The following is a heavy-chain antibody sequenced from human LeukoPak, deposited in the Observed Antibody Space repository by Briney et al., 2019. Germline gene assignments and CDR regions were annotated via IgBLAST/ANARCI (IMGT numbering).Heavy chain of an antibody. J-gene: IGHJ4*02. D-gene: IGHD3-10*01. V-gene: IGHV3-23*01. CDR1: GFTFSSYG. CDR2: ISGSGAST. CDR3: AKVETYYYGSGSYIDY. Sequence: GGSLRLSCAASGFTFSSYGMSWVRQAPGKGLEWVSAISGSGASTYYADSVKGRFTISRDNSKNTLYLQMNSLRAEDTAVYYCAKVETYYYGSGSYIDYWGQGTLVTVSS.